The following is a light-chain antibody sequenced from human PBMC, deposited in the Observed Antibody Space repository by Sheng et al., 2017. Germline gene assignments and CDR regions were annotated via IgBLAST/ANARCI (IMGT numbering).Light chain of an antibody. CDR3: QQYDSTPTRT. J-gene: IGKJ3*01. Sequence: EIVLTQSPGTLSLSPGERATLSCRASQSVSSSYLAWYQQKPGQAPRLLIYGASSRATGIPDRFSGSGSGTDFTLTISRLEPEDFAVYYCQQYDSTPTRTFGLGPKWISN. CDR1: QSVSSSY. V-gene: IGKV3-20*01. CDR2: GAS.